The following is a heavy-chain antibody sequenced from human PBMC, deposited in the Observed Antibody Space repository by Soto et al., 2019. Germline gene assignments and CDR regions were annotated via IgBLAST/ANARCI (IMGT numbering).Heavy chain of an antibody. D-gene: IGHD6-6*01. CDR3: VSSKGGQLYGPDNWFDP. CDR2: ISYDGSNK. CDR1: GFTFSSYA. V-gene: IGHV3-30-3*01. Sequence: QVQLVESGGGVVQPGRSLRLSCAASGFTFSSYAMHWVRQAPGKGLEWVAVISYDGSNKYYADSVKGRFTISRDNSKNTLYLQMNSLRAEDTAVYYCVSSKGGQLYGPDNWFDPWGQGTLVTVSS. J-gene: IGHJ5*02.